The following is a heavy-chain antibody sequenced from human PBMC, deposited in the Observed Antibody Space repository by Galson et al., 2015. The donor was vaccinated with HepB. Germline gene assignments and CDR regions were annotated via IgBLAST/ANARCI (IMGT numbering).Heavy chain of an antibody. CDR3: ARTSYYGSDSFYNAWFDP. V-gene: IGHV1-2*02. D-gene: IGHD3-10*01. Sequence: SVKVSCKASGYTFTDYYMHWVRQAPGQGLEWMGWIDPSSGVTKFAQRFQGRVTMTRDTSTATAYMELSGLKSDDTAIYFCARTSYYGSDSFYNAWFDPWGQGSLVTVSS. CDR2: IDPSSGVT. CDR1: GYTFTDYY. J-gene: IGHJ5*02.